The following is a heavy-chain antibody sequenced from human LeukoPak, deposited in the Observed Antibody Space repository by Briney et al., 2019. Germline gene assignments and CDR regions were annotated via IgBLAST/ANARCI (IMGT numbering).Heavy chain of an antibody. CDR1: GFTFSSYV. J-gene: IGHJ4*02. D-gene: IGHD2-21*01. CDR3: TKDGGYCGGDCYLGPRDY. CDR2: ISGSGGRT. V-gene: IGHV3-23*01. Sequence: PGGSLRLSCAVSGFTFSSYVMTWVRQVPGKGLEWVSGISGSGGRTYYADSVKGRFTISRDNSKNTVYLQVNSLRAEDTAVYYCTKDGGYCGGDCYLGPRDYWGQGTLVTVSS.